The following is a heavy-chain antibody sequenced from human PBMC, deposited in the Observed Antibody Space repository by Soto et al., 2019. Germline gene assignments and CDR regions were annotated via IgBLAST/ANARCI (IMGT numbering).Heavy chain of an antibody. V-gene: IGHV1-69*13. CDR2: IIPLFGTV. Sequence: ASVKVSCKASGATFSSYSISWVRQAPGQGLEWMGGIIPLFGTVKYAQQFQGRVTITADESTSTAYMEVSSLRSEDTAVYYCARSPPATVSREWKYYSMEVWGQGTTVTVSS. CDR3: ARSPPATVSREWKYYSMEV. D-gene: IGHD4-4*01. J-gene: IGHJ6*02. CDR1: GATFSSYS.